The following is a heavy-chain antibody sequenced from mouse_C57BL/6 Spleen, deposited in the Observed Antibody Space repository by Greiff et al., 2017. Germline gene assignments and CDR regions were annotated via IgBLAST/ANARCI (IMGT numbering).Heavy chain of an antibody. J-gene: IGHJ2*01. D-gene: IGHD1-1*01. CDR1: GYTFTSYW. CDR2: IHPNSGST. Sequence: QVQLQQPGAELVKPGASVKLSCKASGYTFTSYWMHWVKQRPGQGLEWIGMIHPNSGSTNYNEKFKSKATLTVDKSSSTAYMQLSSLTSEDSAVYYGARGKTVVATNYFDYWGQGTTLTVSS. V-gene: IGHV1-64*01. CDR3: ARGKTVVATNYFDY.